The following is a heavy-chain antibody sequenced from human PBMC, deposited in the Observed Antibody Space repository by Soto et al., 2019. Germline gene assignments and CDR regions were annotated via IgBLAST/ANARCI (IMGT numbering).Heavy chain of an antibody. V-gene: IGHV3-33*01. D-gene: IGHD6-19*01. CDR3: ARDLAVSAHAVPGCLQH. J-gene: IGHJ1*01. CDR2: IWYDGSNK. CDR1: GFTFSSYG. Sequence: SLRLSCAASGFTFSSYGMHWVRQAPGKGLEWVAVIWYDGSNKYYADSVKGRFTISRDNSKNTLYLQMNSLRAEDTAIYYRARDLAVSAHAVPGCLQHWGQGTLVTVSS.